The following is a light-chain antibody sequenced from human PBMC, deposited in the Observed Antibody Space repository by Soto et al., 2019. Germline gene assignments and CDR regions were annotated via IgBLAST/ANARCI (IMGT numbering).Light chain of an antibody. CDR2: GVS. V-gene: IGLV2-14*01. J-gene: IGLJ2*01. CDR1: SSDVGDYNY. Sequence: QSVLTQPASVSGSPGQSITISCTGTSSDVGDYNYVSWYQQHPGKAPKLIIYGVSNRPSGISNRFSGSKSGNTASPTISGLQAEDEADYYCSSYTSTNTLVFGGGTKVTVL. CDR3: SSYTSTNTLV.